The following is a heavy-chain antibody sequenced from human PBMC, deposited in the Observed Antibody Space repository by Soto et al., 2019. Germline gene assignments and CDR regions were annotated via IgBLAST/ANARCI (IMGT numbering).Heavy chain of an antibody. CDR3: ARVIRGAYYNSPLDT. CDR2: INPYSGGA. D-gene: IGHD3-16*01. Sequence: ASVKVSCKASGYTFTGYFMHWVRQAPGQGLEWMGWINPYSGGADYAQSFQGRVTMTRDTCISTVYMELSRLRFDDTAVYYCARVIRGAYYNSPLDTWCQGTVVTVSS. CDR1: GYTFTGYF. J-gene: IGHJ5*02. V-gene: IGHV1-2*02.